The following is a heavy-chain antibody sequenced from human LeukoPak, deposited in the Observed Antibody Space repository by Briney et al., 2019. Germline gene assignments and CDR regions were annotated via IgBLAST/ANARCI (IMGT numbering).Heavy chain of an antibody. J-gene: IGHJ1*01. D-gene: IGHD6-19*01. V-gene: IGHV3-9*01. CDR1: GFTFDDYA. CDR2: ISWNSGSI. CDR3: AQDEDVNSSRRGLWLSRFGSNNLFQH. Sequence: GRSLRLSCAASGFTFDDYAMPWVRQAPGKGLEWVSGISWNSGSIGYADSVKGRFTISRDNAKNSLYLQMNSLRAEDTALYYCAQDEDVNSSRRGLWLSRFGSNNLFQHWGQGTLVTVSS.